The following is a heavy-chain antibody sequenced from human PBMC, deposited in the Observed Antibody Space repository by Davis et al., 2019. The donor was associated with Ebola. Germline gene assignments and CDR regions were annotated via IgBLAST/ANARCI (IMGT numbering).Heavy chain of an antibody. J-gene: IGHJ3*02. Sequence: MPSETLSLTCTVSGGSISSYYWSWIRQPPGKGLVWIGYIYYSGSTNYNPSLKSRVTISVDTSKNQFSLKLSSVTAADTAVYYCASLSPARGAFDIWGQGTMVTVSS. CDR1: GGSISSYY. CDR2: IYYSGST. V-gene: IGHV4-59*01. CDR3: ASLSPARGAFDI.